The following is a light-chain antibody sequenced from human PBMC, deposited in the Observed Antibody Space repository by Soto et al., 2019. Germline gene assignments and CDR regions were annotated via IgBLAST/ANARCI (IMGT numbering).Light chain of an antibody. CDR3: AAWDGSLSAVV. V-gene: IGLV1-47*02. CDR1: TSNIGSNY. J-gene: IGLJ2*01. CDR2: SHN. Sequence: QLVLTQPPSASGTPGQTVTISCSGSTSNIGSNYVYWYQQLPGTAPKLLIYSHNQRPSGVPDRFSGSKSGTSASLAISGLRSEDEADYYCAAWDGSLSAVVFGGGTKLTVL.